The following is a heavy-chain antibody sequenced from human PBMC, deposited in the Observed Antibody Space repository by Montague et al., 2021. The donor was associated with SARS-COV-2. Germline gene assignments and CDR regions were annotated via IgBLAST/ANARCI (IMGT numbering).Heavy chain of an antibody. Sequence: SETLSLTCTVSGGSISSSSYYWGWIRQPPGKGLEWIGSIYYSGSTYYNPSLKSRVTISVDTSKNQFSLKLSSVTAADTAVYYCALGREVAAANFDCWGQGTLVTVSS. D-gene: IGHD6-13*01. CDR2: IYYSGST. V-gene: IGHV4-39*01. CDR1: GGSISSSSYY. J-gene: IGHJ4*02. CDR3: ALGREVAAANFDC.